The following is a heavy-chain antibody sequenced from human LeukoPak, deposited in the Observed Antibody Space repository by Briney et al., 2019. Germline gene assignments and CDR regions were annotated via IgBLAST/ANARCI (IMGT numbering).Heavy chain of an antibody. Sequence: ASVKGSCKASGYTFTSYAMNWVRQAPGQGLEWMGWINTNTGNPTYAQGFTGRFVFSLDTSVSTAYLQISSLKAEDTAVYYCARALRSGYSYGTKDFDYWGQGTLVTVSP. CDR3: ARALRSGYSYGTKDFDY. CDR2: INTNTGNP. D-gene: IGHD5-18*01. V-gene: IGHV7-4-1*02. J-gene: IGHJ4*02. CDR1: GYTFTSYA.